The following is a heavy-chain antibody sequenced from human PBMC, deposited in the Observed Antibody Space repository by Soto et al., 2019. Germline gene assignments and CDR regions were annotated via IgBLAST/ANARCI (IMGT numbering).Heavy chain of an antibody. Sequence: EVQLLESGGGLVQPGGSLRLSCAAPGFPLRSYAMNWVRQAPGKGLEWVSVITSSGDSTYYADSVKCRLTISRDNSKNTLYLQLNSLRAEDTAVYYCANGGLPFLEWLSLDYYYGMDVWGQGTTVTVSS. D-gene: IGHD3-3*01. CDR1: GFPLRSYA. J-gene: IGHJ6*02. CDR2: ITSSGDST. V-gene: IGHV3-23*01. CDR3: ANGGLPFLEWLSLDYYYGMDV.